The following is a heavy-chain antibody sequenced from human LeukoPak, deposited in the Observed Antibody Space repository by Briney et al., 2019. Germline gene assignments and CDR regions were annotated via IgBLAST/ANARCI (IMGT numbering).Heavy chain of an antibody. CDR1: GYTFTIYD. CDR3: AVHLPGDYLDP. CDR2: MNPDSGNT. D-gene: IGHD4-17*01. Sequence: ASVKVSCKASGYTFTIYDINWVRQAAGQGLEWMGWMNPDSGNTDFAQKFQGRVTMTRNTSISTAYMELSSLTSEATAVYYCAVHLPGDYLDPWGQGTLVTVSS. J-gene: IGHJ5*02. V-gene: IGHV1-8*01.